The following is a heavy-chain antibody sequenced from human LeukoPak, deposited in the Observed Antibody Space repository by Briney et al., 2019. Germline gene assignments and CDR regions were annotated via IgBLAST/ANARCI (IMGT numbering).Heavy chain of an antibody. CDR2: IYTSGST. CDR3: ARDLAYCGGDCPFNWFDP. Sequence: SETLSLTCTVSGGSISSYYWSWIRQPAGEGLEWIGRIYTSGSTNYNPSLKSRVTISVDKSKNQFSLKLSSVTAADTAVYYCARDLAYCGGDCPFNWFDPWGQGTLVTVSS. D-gene: IGHD2-21*02. J-gene: IGHJ5*02. V-gene: IGHV4-4*07. CDR1: GGSISSYY.